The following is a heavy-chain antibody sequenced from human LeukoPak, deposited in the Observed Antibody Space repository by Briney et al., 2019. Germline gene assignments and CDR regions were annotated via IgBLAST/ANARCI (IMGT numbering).Heavy chain of an antibody. Sequence: AASVKVSCKASGYTFTSYYMHWVRQAPGQGLEWMGIINPSGGSTSYAQKFQGRVTMTRDTSTSTVYMELSSLRSEDTAVYYCARENYGSGSYYNEPLFDPWGQGTLVTVSS. D-gene: IGHD3-10*01. V-gene: IGHV1-46*03. CDR2: INPSGGST. CDR3: ARENYGSGSYYNEPLFDP. J-gene: IGHJ5*02. CDR1: GYTFTSYY.